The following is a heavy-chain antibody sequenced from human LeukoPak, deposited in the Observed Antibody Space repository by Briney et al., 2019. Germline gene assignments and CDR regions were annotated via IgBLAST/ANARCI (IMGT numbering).Heavy chain of an antibody. J-gene: IGHJ4*02. CDR3: ARGPVRDSSGPTDFDY. V-gene: IGHV4-34*01. CDR2: INHSGST. Sequence: PSETLSLTCAVYGGSFSGYYWSWIRQPPGKGLEWIGEINHSGSTNYNPSLKSRVTISVDTSKNQFSLKLSSVTAVDTAVYYCARGPVRDSSGPTDFDYWGQGTLVTVSS. D-gene: IGHD3-22*01. CDR1: GGSFSGYY.